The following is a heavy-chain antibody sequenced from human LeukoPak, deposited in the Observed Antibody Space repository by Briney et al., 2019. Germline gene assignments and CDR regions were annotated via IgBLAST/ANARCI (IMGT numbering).Heavy chain of an antibody. D-gene: IGHD2-2*01. J-gene: IGHJ6*02. Sequence: SQTLSLTCAVSGGSISSGGYSWSWIRQPPGKGLEWIGYIYHSGSTYYNPSLKSRVTISVDRSKNQFSLKLSSVTAADTAVHYCARGTSYTHYGMDVWGQGTTVTVSS. CDR2: IYHSGST. CDR1: GGSISSGGYS. V-gene: IGHV4-30-2*01. CDR3: ARGTSYTHYGMDV.